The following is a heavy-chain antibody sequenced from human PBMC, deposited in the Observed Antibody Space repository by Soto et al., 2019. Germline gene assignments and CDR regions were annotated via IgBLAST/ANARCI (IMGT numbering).Heavy chain of an antibody. CDR2: ITASSTYI. V-gene: IGHV3-21*02. D-gene: IGHD3-10*01. J-gene: IGHJ4*02. Sequence: EGQLVESRGGLVKPGGSLRLSCAASGFSISVYSFNGVRQAPGKGLEWVSSITASSTYIHYADSVKGRFTISRDNAKNSLYLQMNSLRAEDTAVYYCARDNNFFDSGSGVDYWGQGTLVTVSS. CDR3: ARDNNFFDSGSGVDY. CDR1: GFSISVYS.